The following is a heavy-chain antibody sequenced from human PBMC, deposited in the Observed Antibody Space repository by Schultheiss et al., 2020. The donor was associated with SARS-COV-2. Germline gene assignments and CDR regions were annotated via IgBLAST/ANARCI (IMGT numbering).Heavy chain of an antibody. CDR2: ISYDGSNK. CDR1: GFIFSTYA. D-gene: IGHD3-3*01. Sequence: GESLKISCAASGFIFSTYAMHWVRQAPGKGLEWVAVISYDGSNKYYADSVKGRFTISRDNSKNSLYLQMNSLRVEDTAVYYCAVEGIFGVVMGFGYWGQGTLVTVSS. V-gene: IGHV3-30*01. CDR3: AVEGIFGVVMGFGY. J-gene: IGHJ4*02.